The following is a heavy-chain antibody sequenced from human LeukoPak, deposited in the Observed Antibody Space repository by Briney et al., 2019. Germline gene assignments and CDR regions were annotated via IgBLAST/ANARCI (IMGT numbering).Heavy chain of an antibody. CDR3: AGGYCSSTSCYRVDY. Sequence: SVKVSCKASGGTFSSYTISWVRQAPGQGLEWMGRIIPILGIANYAQKFQGRATITADKSTSTAYMELSSLRSEDTAVYYCAGGYCSSTSCYRVDYWGQGTLVTVSS. D-gene: IGHD2-2*01. V-gene: IGHV1-69*02. J-gene: IGHJ4*02. CDR2: IIPILGIA. CDR1: GGTFSSYT.